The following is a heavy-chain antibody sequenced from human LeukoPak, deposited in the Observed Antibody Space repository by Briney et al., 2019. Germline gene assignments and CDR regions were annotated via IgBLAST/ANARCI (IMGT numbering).Heavy chain of an antibody. CDR3: AKEGFGELLGCFDY. Sequence: GGSLRLSCAASGFTFSSYAMSWVRQAPGKGLEWVSAISGSGGSTCYADSVKGRFTISRDNSKNTLYLQMSSLRAEDTAVYYCAKEGFGELLGCFDYWGQGTLVTVSS. V-gene: IGHV3-23*01. CDR1: GFTFSSYA. D-gene: IGHD3-10*01. CDR2: ISGSGGST. J-gene: IGHJ4*02.